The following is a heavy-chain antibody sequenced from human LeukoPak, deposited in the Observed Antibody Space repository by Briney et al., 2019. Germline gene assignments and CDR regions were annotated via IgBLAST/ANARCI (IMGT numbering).Heavy chain of an antibody. CDR2: INHSGST. V-gene: IGHV4-34*01. Sequence: SETLSLTCAVYGGSFSGYYWSWIRQPPGKGLEWIGEINHSGSTNYNPSHKSRVTISVDTSKNQFSLKLSSVTAADTAVYYCARPAYSSSNWFDPWGQGTLVTVSS. J-gene: IGHJ5*02. CDR3: ARPAYSSSNWFDP. CDR1: GGSFSGYY. D-gene: IGHD6-6*01.